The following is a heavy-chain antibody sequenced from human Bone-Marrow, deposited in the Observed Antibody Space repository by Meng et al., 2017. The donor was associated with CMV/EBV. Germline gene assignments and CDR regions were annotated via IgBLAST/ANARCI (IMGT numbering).Heavy chain of an antibody. CDR2: IIPILGIA. CDR3: ARAVLRFLEWPSDYYYGMDV. D-gene: IGHD3-3*01. V-gene: IGHV1-69*10. J-gene: IGHJ6*01. CDR1: GGTFGSYA. Sequence: SVKVSCKASGGTFGSYAISWVRQAPGQGLEWMGGIIPILGIANYAQKFQGRVTITADKSTSTAYMELSSLRSEDTAVYYCARAVLRFLEWPSDYYYGMDVWGQGTTVTVSS.